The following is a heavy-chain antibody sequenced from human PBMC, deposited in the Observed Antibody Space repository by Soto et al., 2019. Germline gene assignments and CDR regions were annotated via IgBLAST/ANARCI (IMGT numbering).Heavy chain of an antibody. D-gene: IGHD3-9*01. Sequence: EVQLVESGGGLVKPGGSLRLSCAASGFTFSNAWMSWVRQAPGKGLEWVGRIKSKSDGGTTDYAAPVKGRFTISGDDSKNTLYLQMNSLKTEDTAVYYCSPMIVLTGYYVIGGQGTLVTVSS. J-gene: IGHJ4*02. CDR1: GFTFSNAW. CDR2: IKSKSDGGTT. CDR3: SPMIVLTGYYVI. V-gene: IGHV3-15*01.